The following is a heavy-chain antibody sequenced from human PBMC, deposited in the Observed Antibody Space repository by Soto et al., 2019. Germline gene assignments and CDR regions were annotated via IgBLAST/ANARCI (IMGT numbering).Heavy chain of an antibody. CDR1: GYSFAGYW. D-gene: IGHD3-22*01. CDR2: IDPSDSQT. V-gene: IGHV5-10-1*01. CDR3: ARQIYDSDTGPNFQYYFDS. Sequence: GESLKISCKGSGYSFAGYWITWVRQKPGKGLEWMGRIDPSDSQTYYSPSFRGHVTISVTKSITTVFLQWSSLRASDTAMYYCARQIYDSDTGPNFQYYFDSWGQGSPVTVSS. J-gene: IGHJ4*02.